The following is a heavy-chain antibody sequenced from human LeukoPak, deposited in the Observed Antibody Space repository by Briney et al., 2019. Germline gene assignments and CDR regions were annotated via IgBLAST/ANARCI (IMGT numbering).Heavy chain of an antibody. Sequence: GGSLRLSCAASGFSLSNYAMTWVRQAPGKGLEWVSVISAGGGSTYYADSVKGRFTISRDNSKNTLYLQMNSLRAEDTAVYYCAKALAFTAGKEYWGQGTLVTVSS. CDR1: GFSLSNYA. V-gene: IGHV3-23*01. CDR3: AKALAFTAGKEY. J-gene: IGHJ4*02. D-gene: IGHD2-15*01. CDR2: ISAGGGST.